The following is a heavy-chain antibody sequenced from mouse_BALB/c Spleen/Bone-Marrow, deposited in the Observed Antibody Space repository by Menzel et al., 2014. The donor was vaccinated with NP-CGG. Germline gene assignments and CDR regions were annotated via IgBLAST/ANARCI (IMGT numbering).Heavy chain of an antibody. D-gene: IGHD1-1*01. J-gene: IGHJ3*01. CDR1: GFTFXDYY. Sequence: EVMLGESGGGLVKPGGSLKLSCIDSGFTFXDYYMYWVRQTPEKRSEWVATIDDGGSYTYDPVSVKERFTISRDNARNNQYLQQNSLKSEDTAMYYCVRGRYSCGSSSARFAYWGQGTLVTVSA. V-gene: IGHV5-4*02. CDR2: IDDGGSYT. CDR3: VRGRYSCGSSSARFAY.